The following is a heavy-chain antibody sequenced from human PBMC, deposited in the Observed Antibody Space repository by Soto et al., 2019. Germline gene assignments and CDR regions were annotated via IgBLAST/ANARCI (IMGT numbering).Heavy chain of an antibody. D-gene: IGHD1-20*01. CDR1: GFTFSSYG. J-gene: IGHJ5*02. V-gene: IGHV3-30*18. CDR3: AKDPNWRSFDP. Sequence: XGSLLLSCAASGFTFSSYGMHWVRQAPGKGLEWVAVISYDGSNKYYADSVKGRFTISRDNSKNTLYLQMYSLRAEDTAVYYCAKDPNWRSFDPWGQGTLVTVSS. CDR2: ISYDGSNK.